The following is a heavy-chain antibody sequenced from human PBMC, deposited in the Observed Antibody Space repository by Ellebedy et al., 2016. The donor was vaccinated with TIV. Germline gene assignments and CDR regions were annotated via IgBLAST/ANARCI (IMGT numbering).Heavy chain of an antibody. J-gene: IGHJ5*02. CDR3: ARGGITGMYKNWFDP. Sequence: AASVKVSCQPSGYTFTSHGISWVRQAPGQGLEWIGWISAYNGNTNYAQKLQGRVTMTTDTSTSTAYMELRSLRSDDTAVYYCARGGITGMYKNWFDPWGQGTLVTVSS. V-gene: IGHV1-18*01. CDR1: GYTFTSHG. D-gene: IGHD1-20*01. CDR2: ISAYNGNT.